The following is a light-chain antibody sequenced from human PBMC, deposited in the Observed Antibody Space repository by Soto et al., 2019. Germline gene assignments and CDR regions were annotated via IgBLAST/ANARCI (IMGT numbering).Light chain of an antibody. CDR1: QSVSGN. J-gene: IGKJ1*01. CDR3: QQYNNWPQT. V-gene: IGKV3-15*01. CDR2: GAS. Sequence: EIVMTQSPATLSVSPGERATLSCRASQSVSGNLAWYQQKPGQAPRLLIYGASTRATGIPARFSGSGSGTEFPLTISSLQSEEFAVYYCQQYNNWPQTFGQGTKVEIK.